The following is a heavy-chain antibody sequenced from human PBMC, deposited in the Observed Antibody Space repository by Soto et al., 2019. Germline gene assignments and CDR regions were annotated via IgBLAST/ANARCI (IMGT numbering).Heavy chain of an antibody. V-gene: IGHV1-69*13. J-gene: IGHJ4*02. Sequence: SVKVSCKASGGTFSSYAISWVRQAPGQGLEWMGGIIPIFGTANYAQKFQGRVTITADESTSTAYMELSSLRSEDTAVYYCARDGTAMVTGFDYWGQGTLVTVSS. CDR2: IIPIFGTA. D-gene: IGHD5-18*01. CDR3: ARDGTAMVTGFDY. CDR1: GGTFSSYA.